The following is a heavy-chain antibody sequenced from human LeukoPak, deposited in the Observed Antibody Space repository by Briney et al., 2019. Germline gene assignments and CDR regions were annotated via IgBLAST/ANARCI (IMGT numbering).Heavy chain of an antibody. V-gene: IGHV3-21*01. J-gene: IGHJ6*03. D-gene: IGHD4-11*01. Sequence: PGGSLRLSCAASGFTFSSYGMNWVRQAPGKGLEWVSSISSSSSYIYYADSVKGRFTISRDNAKNSLYLQMNSLRAEDTAVYYCARDRTTEEYYYYYYMDVWGKGTTVIVSS. CDR3: ARDRTTEEYYYYYYMDV. CDR1: GFTFSSYG. CDR2: ISSSSSYI.